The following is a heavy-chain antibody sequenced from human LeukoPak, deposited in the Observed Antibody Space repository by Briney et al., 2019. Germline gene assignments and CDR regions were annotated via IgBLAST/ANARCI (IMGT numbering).Heavy chain of an antibody. D-gene: IGHD3-10*01. CDR3: AREVKTYYYGSGGYERDYFDS. Sequence: GGSLRLSCAASGFTFSSYWMSWVRQAPGKGLEWVANINQDGSEKYYVDSVKGRFTISRDNAKKSLYLQMNSLRAEDTAVYYCAREVKTYYYGSGGYERDYFDSWGQGTLVTVSS. CDR2: INQDGSEK. CDR1: GFTFSSYW. V-gene: IGHV3-7*04. J-gene: IGHJ4*02.